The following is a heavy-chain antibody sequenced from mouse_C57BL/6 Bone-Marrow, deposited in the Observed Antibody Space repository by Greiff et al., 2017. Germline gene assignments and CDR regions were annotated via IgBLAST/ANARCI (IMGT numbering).Heavy chain of an antibody. Sequence: EVQRVASGGGLVKPGGSLKLSCAASGFTFSSYAMSWVRQTPEKRLEWVATISDGGSYTYYPDNVKGRLTISRDNAKNNLYLQMSHLKSEDTAMYYCAKLFYAMDYWGQGTSVTVSS. CDR1: GFTFSSYA. CDR3: AKLFYAMDY. CDR2: ISDGGSYT. J-gene: IGHJ4*01. V-gene: IGHV5-4*01.